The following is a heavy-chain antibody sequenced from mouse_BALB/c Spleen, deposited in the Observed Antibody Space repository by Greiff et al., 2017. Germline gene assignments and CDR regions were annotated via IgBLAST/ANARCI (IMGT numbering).Heavy chain of an antibody. CDR2: IDPANGNT. J-gene: IGHJ1*01. D-gene: IGHD2-1*01. CDR1: GFNIKDTY. CDR3: ARTTRYFDV. Sequence: VQLKQSGAELVKPGASVKLSCTASGFNIKDTYMHWVKQRPEQGLEWIGRIDPANGNTKYDPKFQGKATITADTSSNTAYLQLSSLTSEDTAVYYCARTTRYFDVWGAGTTVTVSA. V-gene: IGHV14-3*02.